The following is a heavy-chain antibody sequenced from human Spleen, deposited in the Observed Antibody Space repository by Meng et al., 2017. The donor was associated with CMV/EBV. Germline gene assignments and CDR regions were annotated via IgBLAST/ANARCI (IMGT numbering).Heavy chain of an antibody. D-gene: IGHD2-2*01. Sequence: GSLRLSCTVSGDSLTSSSYYWGWIRQPPGKRLEWIGSLYHSGGTYYNPSLRSRVAISVDTSRSQFSLTLRFVTAADTAMYYCARHRWDCSTTSCYWNYWGQGGLVTVSS. CDR3: ARHRWDCSTTSCYWNY. J-gene: IGHJ4*02. CDR2: LYHSGGT. CDR1: GDSLTSSSYY. V-gene: IGHV4-39*01.